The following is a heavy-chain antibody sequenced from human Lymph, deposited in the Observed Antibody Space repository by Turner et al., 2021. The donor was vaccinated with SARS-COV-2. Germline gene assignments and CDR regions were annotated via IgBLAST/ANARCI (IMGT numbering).Heavy chain of an antibody. D-gene: IGHD2-15*01. CDR3: ARDRGGYGAYYYGMDV. J-gene: IGHJ6*02. Sequence: EVQLVESGGGLVQPGGSLRLSCAASGFTFSSYSMNWGRPAPGKGLEWGSYISISSSTIYYEDSVKGRLTISRANAKNSLYLQMNSLGDEDTAVYYCARDRGGYGAYYYGMDVWGQGTTVTVSS. CDR2: ISISSSTI. V-gene: IGHV3-48*02. CDR1: GFTFSSYS.